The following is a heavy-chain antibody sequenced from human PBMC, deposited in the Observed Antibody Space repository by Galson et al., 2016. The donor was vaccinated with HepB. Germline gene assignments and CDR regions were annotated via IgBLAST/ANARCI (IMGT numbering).Heavy chain of an antibody. CDR3: AHSLYYYGSGSYSFDL. CDR1: GFSLSTSGVG. V-gene: IGHV2-5*02. CDR2: IYWDDDK. Sequence: PALVKPTQTLTLTCTFSGFSLSTSGVGVGWIRQLPGKALEWLALIYWDDDKRYRPSLKSRLTITKDTSKNQVVLTVTDMDPVDTATYYCAHSLYYYGSGSYSFDLWGRGTLVTVSS. D-gene: IGHD3-10*01. J-gene: IGHJ2*01.